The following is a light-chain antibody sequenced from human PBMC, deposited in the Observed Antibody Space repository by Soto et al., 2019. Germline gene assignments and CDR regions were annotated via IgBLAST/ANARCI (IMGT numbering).Light chain of an antibody. CDR1: NSDIGSYDL. V-gene: IGLV2-23*02. CDR3: CSHAGRSSPYV. CDR2: EVN. J-gene: IGLJ1*01. Sequence: QSALTQPASVSGSPGQSITISCTGTNSDIGSYDLVSWYQQHPGKAPELMIYEVNKRPSGVSNRFSGSKSGNTASLTISGLRAEDEADYYCCSHAGRSSPYVFGPWTKLTV.